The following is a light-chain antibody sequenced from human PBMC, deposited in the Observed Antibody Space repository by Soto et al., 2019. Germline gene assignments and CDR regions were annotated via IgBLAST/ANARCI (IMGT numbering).Light chain of an antibody. V-gene: IGKV3-11*01. J-gene: IGKJ2*01. CDR3: QQRSNWPPMYT. CDR1: QSISSN. CDR2: DAS. Sequence: EFVLTQSPATLSLSPGERATLSCRASQSISSNLAWYQQKPGQAPRLLIYDASNRATGIPARFSGSGSGTDFTLTISSLEPADFAVYYCQQRSNWPPMYTFGQGTNLEIK.